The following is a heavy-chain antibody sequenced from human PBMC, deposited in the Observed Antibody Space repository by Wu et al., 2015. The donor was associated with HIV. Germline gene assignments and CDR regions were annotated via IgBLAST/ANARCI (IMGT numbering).Heavy chain of an antibody. V-gene: IGHV1-69*05. CDR3: AREDVGTLITGTTGPFDY. CDR1: GGTFSSYA. CDR2: IIPIFGTA. D-gene: IGHD1-20*01. J-gene: IGHJ4*02. Sequence: QVQLVQSGAEVKKPGSSVKVSCKASGGTFSSYAISWVRQAPGQGLEWMGGIIPIFGTANYAQKFQGRVTITTDESTSTAYMELSSLRSEDTAVYYCAREDVGTLITGTTGPFDYWGQGTLVTVSS.